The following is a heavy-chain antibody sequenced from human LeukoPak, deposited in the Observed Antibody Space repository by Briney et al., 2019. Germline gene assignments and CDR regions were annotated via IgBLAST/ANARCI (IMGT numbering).Heavy chain of an antibody. J-gene: IGHJ4*02. CDR3: AKASKYTYDQLDS. Sequence: PGGSLRLSCAASGFTFSDYAMNWVRQAPGKGLEWVSPISATGARTFYADSVKGRFTISRDNSKNTLYLQTNSLRVEDTAIYYCAKASKYTYDQLDSWGQGTLVTVSS. D-gene: IGHD5-18*01. CDR1: GFTFSDYA. V-gene: IGHV3-23*01. CDR2: ISATGART.